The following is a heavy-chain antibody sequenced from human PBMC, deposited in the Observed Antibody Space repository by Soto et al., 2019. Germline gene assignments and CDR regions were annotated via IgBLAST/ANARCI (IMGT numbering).Heavy chain of an antibody. CDR2: IYYSGST. V-gene: IGHV4-39*01. D-gene: IGHD6-19*01. CDR3: ARHYSSGSRNWFDP. J-gene: IGHJ5*02. CDR1: GGSISSSSYF. Sequence: SETLSLTCSVSGGSISSSSYFWGWVRQPPGKGLEWIGSIYYSGSTYYNPSLRSRVTISVDTSKNQFSLKLSSVTAADTAVFYCARHYSSGSRNWFDPWGQGTLVTVSS.